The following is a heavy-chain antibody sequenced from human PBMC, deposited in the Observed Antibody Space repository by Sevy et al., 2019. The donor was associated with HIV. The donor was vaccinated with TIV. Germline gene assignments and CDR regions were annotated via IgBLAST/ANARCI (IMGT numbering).Heavy chain of an antibody. Sequence: AAVKVSCKASGYTFTGYYMHWVRQAPRQGLEWMGWINPNSGGTNYAQKFQGRVTMTRDTSISTAYMELSRLRSDDTAVYYCARVRRGYCSGGSCYTWFDPWGQGTLVTVSS. CDR2: INPNSGGT. J-gene: IGHJ5*02. CDR1: GYTFTGYY. CDR3: ARVRRGYCSGGSCYTWFDP. V-gene: IGHV1-2*02. D-gene: IGHD2-15*01.